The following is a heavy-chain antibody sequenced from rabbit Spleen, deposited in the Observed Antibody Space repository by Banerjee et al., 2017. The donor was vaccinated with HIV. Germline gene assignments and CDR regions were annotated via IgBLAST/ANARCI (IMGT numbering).Heavy chain of an antibody. Sequence: QEQLLESGGGLVKPGASLTLTCKASGFSFSSGYDMCWVRQAPGKGLEWIASIYAGSSDSTYSATWAKGRFTISKASSTTLTLQMTSLTAADTATYFCARAPSGAPGYYLLWGQGTLVTVS. J-gene: IGHJ3*01. CDR3: ARAPSGAPGYYLL. V-gene: IGHV1S45*01. CDR2: IYAGSSDST. D-gene: IGHD1-1*01. CDR1: GFSFSSGYD.